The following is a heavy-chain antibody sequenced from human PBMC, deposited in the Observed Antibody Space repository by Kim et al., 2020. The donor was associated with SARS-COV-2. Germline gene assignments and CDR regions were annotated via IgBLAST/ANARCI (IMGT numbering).Heavy chain of an antibody. V-gene: IGHV4-59*09. D-gene: IGHD6-19*01. Sequence: YNPPLKSRVTRSVTTAKNQFSLKLSSVTAADTAVYYCARGEIAVAGIWSYWGQGTLVTVSS. J-gene: IGHJ4*02. CDR3: ARGEIAVAGIWSY.